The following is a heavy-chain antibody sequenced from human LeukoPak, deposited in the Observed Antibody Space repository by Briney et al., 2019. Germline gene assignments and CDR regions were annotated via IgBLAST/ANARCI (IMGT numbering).Heavy chain of an antibody. D-gene: IGHD3-3*01. Sequence: PGGSLRLSCAASGFTFSSYSMNWVRQAPGKGLEWVSYISSSSSTIYYADSVKGRFTISRDNAKNSLYLQMNSLRAEDTALYYCARSTYYDFLNWFDPWGQGTLVTVSS. J-gene: IGHJ5*02. CDR1: GFTFSSYS. CDR3: ARSTYYDFLNWFDP. V-gene: IGHV3-48*01. CDR2: ISSSSSTI.